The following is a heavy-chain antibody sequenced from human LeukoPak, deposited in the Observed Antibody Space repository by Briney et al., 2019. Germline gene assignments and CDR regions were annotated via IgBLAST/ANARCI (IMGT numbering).Heavy chain of an antibody. CDR3: TTEGGVWGYHALDI. D-gene: IGHD3-16*01. CDR1: GGSISSYY. J-gene: IGHJ3*02. CDR2: IKRKSDGGAT. Sequence: ETLSLTCTVSGGSISSYYWSWVRQAPGKGLEWVGRIKRKSDGGATDFAAPVKGGFTISRDEAQNTVYLQMNSLKTEDTAVYYCTTEGGVWGYHALDIWGQGTMVTVSS. V-gene: IGHV3-15*01.